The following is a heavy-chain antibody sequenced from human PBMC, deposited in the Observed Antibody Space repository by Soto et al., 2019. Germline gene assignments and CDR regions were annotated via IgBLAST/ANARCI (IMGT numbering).Heavy chain of an antibody. V-gene: IGHV4-34*01. CDR1: GGSFSGFY. J-gene: IGHJ4*02. CDR3: ARRGATTIDY. Sequence: SETLSLTCAVYGGSFSGFYWSWIRKPPGKGLEWIGEINHSGSTNYNPSLKGRVIISVDTSKNQFSLKLSSVAAADTAVYYCARRGATTIDYWGQGTLVTAPQ. D-gene: IGHD1-1*01. CDR2: INHSGST.